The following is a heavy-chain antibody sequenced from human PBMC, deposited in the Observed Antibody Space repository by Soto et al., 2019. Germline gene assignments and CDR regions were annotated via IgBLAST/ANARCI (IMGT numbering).Heavy chain of an antibody. CDR2: IYYSGST. CDR3: ARLQQQLVL. CDR1: GGSISSSSYF. D-gene: IGHD6-13*01. V-gene: IGHV4-39*01. J-gene: IGHJ4*02. Sequence: ETLSLTCTVSGGSISSSSYFWGWIRQPPGKGLEWIGSIYYSGSTYSNPSLKSRVTISVNTSKNQFSLKLNFVTAADTAVYYCARLQQQLVLWGQGTPVTSPQ.